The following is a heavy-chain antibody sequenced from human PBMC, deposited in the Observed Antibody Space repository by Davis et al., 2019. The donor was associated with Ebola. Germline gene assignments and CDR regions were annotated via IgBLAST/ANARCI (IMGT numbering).Heavy chain of an antibody. D-gene: IGHD3-9*01. CDR1: GGSFSGYY. J-gene: IGHJ5*02. V-gene: IGHV4-34*01. CDR3: ARVSTTYYDILTGPDGGDWFDP. CDR2: INHSGST. Sequence: SETLSLTCAVSGGSFSGYYWSWIRQPPGKGLEWIGEINHSGSTNYNPSLKSRVTISVDTSKNQFSLKLSSVTAADTAVYYCARVSTTYYDILTGPDGGDWFDPWGQGTLVTVSS.